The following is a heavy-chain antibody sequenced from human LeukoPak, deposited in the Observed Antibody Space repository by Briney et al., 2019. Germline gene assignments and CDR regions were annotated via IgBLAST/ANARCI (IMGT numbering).Heavy chain of an antibody. D-gene: IGHD6-6*01. CDR3: ATTYAASIAEHYGMDV. J-gene: IGHJ6*02. CDR1: GYTLTELS. V-gene: IGHV1-24*01. CDR2: FDPEDGET. Sequence: ASVKVSCKVSGYTLTELSMHWVRQAPGKGLEWMGGFDPEDGETIYAQKFQGRVTITADTSTSTAYMELSSLRSEDTAVYYCATTYAASIAEHYGMDVWGQGTTVTVS.